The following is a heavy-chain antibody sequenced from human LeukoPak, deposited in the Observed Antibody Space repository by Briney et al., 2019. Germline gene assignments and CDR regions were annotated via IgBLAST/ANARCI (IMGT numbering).Heavy chain of an antibody. J-gene: IGHJ3*02. CDR3: ARALRPRVVAAFQDAFDI. CDR1: GGSISSSSYY. Sequence: SETLSLTCTVSGGSISSSSYYWGWIRQPSGKGLEWIGSIYYSGSTYYNPSLKSRVTISVDTSKNQFSLKLSSVTAADTAVYYCARALRPRVVAAFQDAFDIWGQGTMVTVSS. CDR2: IYYSGST. D-gene: IGHD2-15*01. V-gene: IGHV4-39*07.